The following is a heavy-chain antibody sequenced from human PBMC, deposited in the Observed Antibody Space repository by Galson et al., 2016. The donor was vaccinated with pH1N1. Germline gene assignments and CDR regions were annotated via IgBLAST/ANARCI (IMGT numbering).Heavy chain of an antibody. CDR3: VRVFLEGPYGHNTGVFDF. CDR2: INHSGST. J-gene: IGHJ4*02. Sequence: SETLSLTCAVYGGSFSDYSWSWIRQPPGKGLEWIGEINHSGSTNYNASLKSRVTLSVDPSKNQFSLNLTSVTAAAPAVYSCVRVFLEGPYGHNTGVFDFWGQGTLVTVSS. D-gene: IGHD3-3*01. V-gene: IGHV4-34*01. CDR1: GGSFSDYS.